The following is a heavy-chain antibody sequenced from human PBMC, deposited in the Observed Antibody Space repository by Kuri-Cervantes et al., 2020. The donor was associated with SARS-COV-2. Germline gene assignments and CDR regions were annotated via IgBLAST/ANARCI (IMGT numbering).Heavy chain of an antibody. CDR1: GISFSYYW. CDR3: ARAYGDYVFREGLGS. D-gene: IGHD4-17*01. Sequence: GESLKISCEASGISFSYYWMTWVRQAPGKGLEWVSGIGPSNTYIYYADSVKGRFIISRDNAKNSLYLQMNSLRVEDTALYYCARAYGDYVFREGLGSWGQGTLVTVSS. V-gene: IGHV3-21*06. J-gene: IGHJ5*02. CDR2: IGPSNTYI.